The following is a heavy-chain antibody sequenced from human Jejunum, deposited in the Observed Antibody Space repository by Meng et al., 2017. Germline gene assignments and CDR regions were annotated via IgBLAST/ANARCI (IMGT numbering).Heavy chain of an antibody. CDR1: GFIFSDYA. V-gene: IGHV3-64*01. Sequence: GESRKISCVASGFIFSDYAIHWVRQAPGKGLEYVSTISSDGGSTYYANSVKGRFTIFRDTSKNMVYLQMGSLRAEDTAVYYCARGSTSIYSGSYSWGQGTLVTVSS. CDR2: ISSDGGST. D-gene: IGHD1-26*01. J-gene: IGHJ5*02. CDR3: ARGSTSIYSGSYS.